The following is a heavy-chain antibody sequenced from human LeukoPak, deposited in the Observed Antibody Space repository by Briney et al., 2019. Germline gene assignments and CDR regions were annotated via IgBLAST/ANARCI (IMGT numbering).Heavy chain of an antibody. V-gene: IGHV3-9*01. D-gene: IGHD3-22*01. J-gene: IGHJ4*02. Sequence: GGSLRLSCAASGFTFDDYAMHWVRQVPGKGLEWVSGISWNSGTIGYANSVKGRFTISRDSAKNSLYLQMDNLRAEDTALYYRAKDLYYDTGGYSLDYWGQGALVTVSS. CDR1: GFTFDDYA. CDR2: ISWNSGTI. CDR3: AKDLYYDTGGYSLDY.